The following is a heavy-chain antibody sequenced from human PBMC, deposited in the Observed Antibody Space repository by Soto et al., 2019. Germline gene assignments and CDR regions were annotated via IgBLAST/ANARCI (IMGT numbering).Heavy chain of an antibody. CDR2: ISGSAAST. CDR1: GFSFTEYT. V-gene: IGHV3-23*01. CDR3: AKVILEFTLFDY. J-gene: IGHJ4*02. D-gene: IGHD1-1*01. Sequence: EEQLLESGGGLVQPGGSLRLSCAATGFSFTEYTMNWVRQAPGQGLAWVSGISGSAASTYYADSVKGRFTISRDNSKNTVFLQVTSLRVEDTAVYYCAKVILEFTLFDYWGQGTLVTVSS.